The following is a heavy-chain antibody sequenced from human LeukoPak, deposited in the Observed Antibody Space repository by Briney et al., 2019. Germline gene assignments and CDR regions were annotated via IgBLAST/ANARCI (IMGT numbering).Heavy chain of an antibody. CDR1: GFTFSNYG. CDR2: ISDDGSNK. D-gene: IGHD3-22*01. J-gene: IGHJ3*01. CDR3: AKYYYDSSGLSLEYTFDV. Sequence: PGGSLRLSCAASGFTFSNYGMHWVRQAPGKGLEWVAFISDDGSNKYYADSVKGRFTISRDSSKYTLYLQMNSLRAEDTAVYYCAKYYYDSSGLSLEYTFDVWGQGTVVTVSS. V-gene: IGHV3-30*18.